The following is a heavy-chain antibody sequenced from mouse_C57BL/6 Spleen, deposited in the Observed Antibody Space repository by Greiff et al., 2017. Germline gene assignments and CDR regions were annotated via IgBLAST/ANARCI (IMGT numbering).Heavy chain of an antibody. V-gene: IGHV1-59*01. CDR3: ARVSDTGYAMDY. D-gene: IGHD6-2*01. CDR2: IDPSDSYT. Sequence: QVQLQQPGAELVRPGTSVKLSCKASGYTFTSYWMHWVKQRPGQGLEWIGVIDPSDSYTNYNQKFKGKATLTVDTSSSTAYMQLSSLTSEDSAVYYCARVSDTGYAMDYWGQGTSVTVSS. J-gene: IGHJ4*01. CDR1: GYTFTSYW.